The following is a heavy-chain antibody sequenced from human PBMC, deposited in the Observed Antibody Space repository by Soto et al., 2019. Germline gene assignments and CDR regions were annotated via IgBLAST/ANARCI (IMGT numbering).Heavy chain of an antibody. Sequence: RQPPGNGLEWIGYNYYSGSTNYNPSLKSRVTISVDTSKNQFTLKLSSVTAATTAVYYCARSRAGCNDFLSGYPTAPAVYFYG. CDR3: ARSRAGCNDFLSGYPTAPAVYFYG. CDR2: NYYSGST. V-gene: IGHV4-59*01. J-gene: IGHJ6*01. D-gene: IGHD3-3*01.